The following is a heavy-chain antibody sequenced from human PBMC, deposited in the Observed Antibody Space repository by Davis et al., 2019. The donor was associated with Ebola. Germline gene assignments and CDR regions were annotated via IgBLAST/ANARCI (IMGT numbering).Heavy chain of an antibody. V-gene: IGHV3-11*06. CDR1: GFSFSDYY. CDR3: ARGPRKMATMNFDY. J-gene: IGHJ4*02. CDR2: ISISSGFT. Sequence: PGGSLRLSCAASGFSFSDYYMSWIRQAPGKGLEWVSYISISSGFTNYADSVKGRFTISRDNAKNSLYLQMNSLRAEDTAVYYCARGPRKMATMNFDYWGQGTLVTVSS. D-gene: IGHD5-24*01.